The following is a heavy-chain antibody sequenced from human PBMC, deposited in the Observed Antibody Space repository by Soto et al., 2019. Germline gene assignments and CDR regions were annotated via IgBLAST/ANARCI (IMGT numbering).Heavy chain of an antibody. D-gene: IGHD4-17*01. Sequence: SETLSLTCTVSGGSISSGDYYWSWIRQPPGKGLEWIGYIYYSGSTYYNPSLKSRVTISVDTSKNQFSLKLSSVTAADTAVYYCVRTYGDSQDWFDPWGQGTLVTVSS. CDR2: IYYSGST. V-gene: IGHV4-30-4*01. J-gene: IGHJ5*02. CDR3: VRTYGDSQDWFDP. CDR1: GGSISSGDYY.